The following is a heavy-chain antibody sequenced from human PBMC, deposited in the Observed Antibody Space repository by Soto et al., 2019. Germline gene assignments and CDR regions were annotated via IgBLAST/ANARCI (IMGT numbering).Heavy chain of an antibody. J-gene: IGHJ4*02. CDR1: GFNFQNYA. CDR2: ISWNGGTI. V-gene: IGHV3-9*01. Sequence: PGGSLRLSCAASGFNFQNYAMHWVRQAPGKGLEWVSGISWNGGTIGYADSVRGRFTISRDNAKNSLYLQMNSLRPEDTALYYCAKDKVYSNFEYYFDSWGQGTLVTVSS. CDR3: AKDKVYSNFEYYFDS. D-gene: IGHD4-4*01.